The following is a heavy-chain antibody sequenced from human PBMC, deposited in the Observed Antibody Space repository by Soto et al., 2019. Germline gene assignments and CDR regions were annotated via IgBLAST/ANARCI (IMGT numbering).Heavy chain of an antibody. D-gene: IGHD2-8*01. CDR3: AKDKMIFWSGGVFDL. V-gene: IGHV3-9*01. J-gene: IGHJ4*02. CDR2: ISWNSHSI. CDR1: GFSVDDYA. Sequence: HPGGSLRLSCAASGFSVDDYAMHWVRQAPGKGLEWVSGISWNSHSIGYAASVKGRFTISRDNATNSLYLQMNSLRGEDTALYYCAKDKMIFWSGGVFDLWGQGTLVTVSS.